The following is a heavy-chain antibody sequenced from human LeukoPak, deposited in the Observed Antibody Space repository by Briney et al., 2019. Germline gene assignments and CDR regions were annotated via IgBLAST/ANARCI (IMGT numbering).Heavy chain of an antibody. V-gene: IGHV3-74*03. CDR2: ISDDGTIK. CDR3: SMSQFDY. J-gene: IGHJ4*02. Sequence: GGSLRLSCAPSGFPFSSYWMIWVRHAPGEGLVWVSRISDDGTIKTYADFVRGRFTISRDNTKNILYLQMNSLKIEDTATYFCSMSQFDYWGQGGLVTVSS. CDR1: GFPFSSYW.